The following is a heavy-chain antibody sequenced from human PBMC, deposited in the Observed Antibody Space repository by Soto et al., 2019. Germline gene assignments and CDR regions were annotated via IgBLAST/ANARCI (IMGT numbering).Heavy chain of an antibody. Sequence: PGXSLILSCAASGFTFSSYRMNCVRQAPFKGLEWVSYISSSSSTIYYADSVKGRFTISRDNAKNSLYLQMNSLRAEDTAVYYCAREIYDSSGYYAPFDYWGQGTLVTVSS. CDR1: GFTFSSYR. CDR3: AREIYDSSGYYAPFDY. J-gene: IGHJ4*02. CDR2: ISSSSSTI. V-gene: IGHV3-48*01. D-gene: IGHD3-22*01.